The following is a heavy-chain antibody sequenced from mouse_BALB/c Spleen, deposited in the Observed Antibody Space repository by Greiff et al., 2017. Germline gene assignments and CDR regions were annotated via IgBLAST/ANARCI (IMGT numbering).Heavy chain of an antibody. V-gene: IGHV5-17*02. CDR1: GFTFSSFG. J-gene: IGHJ3*01. CDR2: ISSGSSTI. CDR3: ARGYGSSTPGFAH. Sequence: EVKLVESGGGLVQPGGSRKLSCAASGFTFSSFGMHWVRQAPEKGLEWVAYISSGSSTIYYADTVKGRFTISRDNPKNTLFLQMTSLRSEDTAMYDCARGYGSSTPGFAHWGQGTLVTVSA. D-gene: IGHD1-1*01.